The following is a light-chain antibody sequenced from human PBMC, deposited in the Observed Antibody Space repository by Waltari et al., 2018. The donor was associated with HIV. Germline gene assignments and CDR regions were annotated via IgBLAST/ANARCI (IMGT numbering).Light chain of an antibody. CDR2: AIS. Sequence: DIQMTQSPSSLSASVGDTVTITCRASQGIRIDLGWYQQKPGKAPQRLIYAISSLQSGVPSRFSGSGSGSQFTLTITGLQPEESATYYCLQHDSYPRTFGGGTKVEIK. CDR3: LQHDSYPRT. CDR1: QGIRID. V-gene: IGKV1-17*01. J-gene: IGKJ4*01.